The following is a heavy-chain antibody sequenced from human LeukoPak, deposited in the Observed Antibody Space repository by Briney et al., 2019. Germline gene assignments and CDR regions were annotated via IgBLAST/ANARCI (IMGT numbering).Heavy chain of an antibody. V-gene: IGHV3-7*03. CDR2: IKPDGSEK. CDR1: GFTFGSSW. D-gene: IGHD4-11*01. Sequence: GGSLRLSCVVSGFTFGSSWMSWVRQAPGKGLEWVANIKPDGSEKYYVDSVKGRFTISRDNSRNSLYLDINNLRAEDTAIYYCAKDRDSNWYPYFEYWGQGTLITVSS. J-gene: IGHJ4*02. CDR3: AKDRDSNWYPYFEY.